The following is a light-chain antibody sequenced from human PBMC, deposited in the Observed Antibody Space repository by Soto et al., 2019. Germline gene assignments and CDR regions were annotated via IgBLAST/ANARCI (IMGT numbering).Light chain of an antibody. CDR3: QQYSTSPT. V-gene: IGKV3-20*01. Sequence: EIVLTQSPCTLSLSPGQRATLSCRASQSVSSNYLAWYQQKPGQAPRRLIYGASSRATGIPDRFSGSGSGTDFTLTISRLEPEDFAVYYCQQYSTSPTFGDGTRLEIK. CDR2: GAS. J-gene: IGKJ5*01. CDR1: QSVSSNY.